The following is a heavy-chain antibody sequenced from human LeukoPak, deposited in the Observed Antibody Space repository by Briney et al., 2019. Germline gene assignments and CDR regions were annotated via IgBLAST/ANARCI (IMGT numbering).Heavy chain of an antibody. V-gene: IGHV4-39*07. CDR2: IYHSGST. J-gene: IGHJ4*02. Sequence: SETLSLTCTVSGGSISSSSYYWGWIRQPPGKGLEWIGSIYHSGSTYYNPSLKSRVTISVDTSKNQFSLKLSSVTAADTAVYYCARSLGAARPRQFDYWGQGTLVTVSS. CDR1: GGSISSSSYY. D-gene: IGHD6-6*01. CDR3: ARSLGAARPRQFDY.